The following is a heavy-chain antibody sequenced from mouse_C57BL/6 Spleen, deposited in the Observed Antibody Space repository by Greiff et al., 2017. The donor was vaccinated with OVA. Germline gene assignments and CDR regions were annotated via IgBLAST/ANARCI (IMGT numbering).Heavy chain of an antibody. V-gene: IGHV1-69*01. Sequence: QVHVKQPGAELVMPGASVKLSCKASGYTFTSYWMHWVKQRPGQGLEWIGEIDPSDSYTNYNQKFKGKSTLTVDKSSSTAYMQLSSLTSEDSAVYYCARGKLGFAYWGQGTLVTVSA. CDR1: GYTFTSYW. J-gene: IGHJ3*01. CDR3: ARGKLGFAY. D-gene: IGHD4-1*01. CDR2: IDPSDSYT.